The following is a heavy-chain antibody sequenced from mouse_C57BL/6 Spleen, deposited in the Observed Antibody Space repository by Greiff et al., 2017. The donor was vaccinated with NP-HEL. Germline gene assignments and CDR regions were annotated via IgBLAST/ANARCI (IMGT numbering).Heavy chain of an antibody. J-gene: IGHJ4*01. CDR2: INPNNGGT. V-gene: IGHV1-18*01. CDR1: GYTFTDYN. D-gene: IGHD2-1*01. CDR3: ARERGGNYRYYYAMDY. Sequence: EVQLQQSGPELVKPGASVKIPCKASGYTFTDYNMDWVKQSHGKSLEWIGDINPNNGGTIYNQKFKGKATLTVDKSSSTAYMELRSLTSEDTAVYYCARERGGNYRYYYAMDYWGQGTSVTVSS.